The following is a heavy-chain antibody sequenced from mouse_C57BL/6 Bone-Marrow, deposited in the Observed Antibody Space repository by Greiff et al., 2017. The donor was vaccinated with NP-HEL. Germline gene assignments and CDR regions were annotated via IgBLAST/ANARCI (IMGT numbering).Heavy chain of an antibody. D-gene: IGHD2-4*01. Sequence: DVQLVESGGGLVKPGGSLKLSCAASGFTFSSYAMSWVRQTPEKRLEWVATISDGGSYTYYPDNVKGRFTISRDNAKNNLYLQMSHLKSEDTAMYYCGRGLGSWFAYWGQGTLVTVSA. J-gene: IGHJ3*01. CDR3: GRGLGSWFAY. CDR2: ISDGGSYT. V-gene: IGHV5-4*01. CDR1: GFTFSSYA.